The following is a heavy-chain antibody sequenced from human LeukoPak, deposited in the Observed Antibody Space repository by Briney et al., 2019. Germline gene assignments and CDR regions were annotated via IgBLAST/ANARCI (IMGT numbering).Heavy chain of an antibody. D-gene: IGHD6-19*01. CDR1: GYTFTNYA. CDR2: INPNSGGT. J-gene: IGHJ4*02. Sequence: ASVKVSCKASGYTFTNYAMNWVRQAPGQGLEWMGWINPNSGGTSYAQKFQGRVTMARDTSISTAYMELSRLRSDDTAVYYCARDGYSSGWSYWGQGTLVTVSS. CDR3: ARDGYSSGWSY. V-gene: IGHV1-2*02.